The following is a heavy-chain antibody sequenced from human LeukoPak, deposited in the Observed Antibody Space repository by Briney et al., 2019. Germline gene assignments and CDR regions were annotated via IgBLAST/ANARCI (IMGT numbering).Heavy chain of an antibody. CDR1: GFTFSSYA. J-gene: IGHJ4*02. CDR2: ISWNSGSI. Sequence: PGGSLRLSCAASGFTFSSYAMSWVRPAPGKGLEWGSGISWNSGSIGYADSVKGRFPISRDNAKNSLYLQMNSLRAEDTALYYCAKDMADFWSGYSNFDYWGQGTLVTVSS. CDR3: AKDMADFWSGYSNFDY. D-gene: IGHD3-3*01. V-gene: IGHV3-9*01.